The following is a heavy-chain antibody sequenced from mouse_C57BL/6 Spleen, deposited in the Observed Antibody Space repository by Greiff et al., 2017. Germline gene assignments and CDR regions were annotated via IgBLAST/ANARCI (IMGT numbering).Heavy chain of an antibody. CDR2: INPSSGYT. Sequence: QVHVKQSGAELARPGASVKMSCKASGYTFTSYTMHWVKQRPGQGLEWIGYINPSSGYTKYNQKFKDKATLTADKSSSTAYMQLSSLTSEDSAVYYCARYSNYASWFAYWGQGTLVTVSA. CDR3: ARYSNYASWFAY. D-gene: IGHD2-5*01. J-gene: IGHJ3*01. CDR1: GYTFTSYT. V-gene: IGHV1-4*01.